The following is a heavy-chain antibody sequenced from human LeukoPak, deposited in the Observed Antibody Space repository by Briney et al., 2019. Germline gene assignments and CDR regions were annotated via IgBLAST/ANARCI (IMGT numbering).Heavy chain of an antibody. V-gene: IGHV1-2*02. CDR3: TRGWGSLYYFDY. D-gene: IGHD3-16*01. Sequence: ASVRVSFKGSADTFTVYFVHWLRQAPGQGLEWMGWFNPKSGVTKYAQNFEGGVTMCWDTSLTTAYMELSKLTSYDTAVYYCTRGWGSLYYFDYWGQGTLVIVSS. CDR1: ADTFTVYF. CDR2: FNPKSGVT. J-gene: IGHJ4*02.